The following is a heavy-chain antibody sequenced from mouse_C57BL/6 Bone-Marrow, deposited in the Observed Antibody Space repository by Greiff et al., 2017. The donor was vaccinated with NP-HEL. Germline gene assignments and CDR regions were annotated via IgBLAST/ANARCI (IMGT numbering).Heavy chain of an antibody. Sequence: EVKLVESGGGLVKPGGSLKLSCAASGFTFSSYAMSWVRQTPEKRLEWVATISDGGSYTYYPDNVKGRFTISRDNAKNNLYLQMSHLKSEDTAMYYCARERDYYGSSYSSYWYFDVWGTGTTVTVSS. D-gene: IGHD1-1*01. V-gene: IGHV5-4*01. CDR2: ISDGGSYT. J-gene: IGHJ1*03. CDR1: GFTFSSYA. CDR3: ARERDYYGSSYSSYWYFDV.